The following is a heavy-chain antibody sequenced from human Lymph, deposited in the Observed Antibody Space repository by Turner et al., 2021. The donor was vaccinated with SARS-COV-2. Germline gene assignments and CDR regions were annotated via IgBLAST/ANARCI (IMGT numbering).Heavy chain of an antibody. D-gene: IGHD5-12*01. CDR2: ISGDGGST. CDR1: GFPFDDYA. Sequence: EVQLVESGGGVVQLGGSLRLSCAASGFPFDDYAMHLVRQAPGKGLEWVSLISGDGGSTYYADSVKGRFTISRDDSKNSLYLQINSLRTEDTALYYCAKEGLSGRRLQFVPYFAYWGQGTLVSVSS. V-gene: IGHV3-43*02. J-gene: IGHJ4*02. CDR3: AKEGLSGRRLQFVPYFAY.